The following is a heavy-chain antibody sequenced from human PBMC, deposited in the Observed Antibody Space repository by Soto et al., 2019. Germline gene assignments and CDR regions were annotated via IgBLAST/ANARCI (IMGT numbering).Heavy chain of an antibody. D-gene: IGHD3-16*01. CDR3: VHHVTGGSFDV. CDR1: GFSLTTNGVG. J-gene: IGHJ3*01. Sequence: QLTLKESGPTVVKPTQTLTLTCTFSGFSLTTNGVGVGWIRQPPGKALEWLALIYWDDDKRYSPTLKSRLAITKDISKNQVVLTLTDVDPVDAATYFCVHHVTGGSFDVWGQGSRVTVSP. V-gene: IGHV2-5*02. CDR2: IYWDDDK.